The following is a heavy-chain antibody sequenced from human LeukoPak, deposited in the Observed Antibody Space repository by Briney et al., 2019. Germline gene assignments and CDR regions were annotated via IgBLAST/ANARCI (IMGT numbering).Heavy chain of an antibody. V-gene: IGHV4-59*01. CDR1: GGSISSYY. CDR2: IYYSGST. D-gene: IGHD5-24*01. CDR3: ARERDGYNHGDAFDI. J-gene: IGHJ3*02. Sequence: TSETLSLTCTVSGGSISSYYWSWIRQPPGKGLEWIGYIYYSGSTNYNPSLKSRVTISVDTSKNQFSLKLSSVTAADTAVYYCARERDGYNHGDAFDIWGQGTMVTVSS.